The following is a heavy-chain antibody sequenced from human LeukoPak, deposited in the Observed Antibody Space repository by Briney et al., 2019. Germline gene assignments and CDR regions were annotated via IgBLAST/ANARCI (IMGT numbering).Heavy chain of an antibody. CDR2: INPGDGTT. J-gene: IGHJ4*02. D-gene: IGHD3-22*01. CDR1: GYTFTGYY. Sequence: VASVKVSCKASGYTFTGYYIHWVRQAPGQGLEGMGIINPGDGTTSYAQKFQGRVTMTRDTSTSTVYMELRSLRSEDTAVYYCARAPANKYDSRLSEDYWGQGTLVTVSS. CDR3: ARAPANKYDSRLSEDY. V-gene: IGHV1-46*01.